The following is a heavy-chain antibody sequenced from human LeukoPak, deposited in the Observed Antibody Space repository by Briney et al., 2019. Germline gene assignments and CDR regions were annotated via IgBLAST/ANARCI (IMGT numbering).Heavy chain of an antibody. CDR1: GFTVSSTH. V-gene: IGHV3-53*01. Sequence: GGSLRLSCEVSGFTVSSTHMVWVRQAPGKGLEWVSVTYTGGNSYYAGSVQGRFIISRDISKNTLYLQMNNLRAEDSALYYCARGGRGSAAVVAPRSFDIWGQGTMVTVSS. J-gene: IGHJ3*02. D-gene: IGHD3-22*01. CDR3: ARGGRGSAAVVAPRSFDI. CDR2: TYTGGNS.